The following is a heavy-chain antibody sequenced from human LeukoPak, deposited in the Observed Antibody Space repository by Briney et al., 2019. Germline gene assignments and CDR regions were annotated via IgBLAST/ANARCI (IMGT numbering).Heavy chain of an antibody. Sequence: GGSLRLSCAASGFTFSSYWMSWVRQAPGKGLEWVAVISNDGSNKYYADSVKGRFTISRDNSKNTLYLQMNSLRAEDTAVYYCARAGGYDSSGYYYIQNAFDIWGQGTMVTVSS. D-gene: IGHD3-22*01. CDR2: ISNDGSNK. V-gene: IGHV3-30*03. J-gene: IGHJ3*02. CDR1: GFTFSSYW. CDR3: ARAGGYDSSGYYYIQNAFDI.